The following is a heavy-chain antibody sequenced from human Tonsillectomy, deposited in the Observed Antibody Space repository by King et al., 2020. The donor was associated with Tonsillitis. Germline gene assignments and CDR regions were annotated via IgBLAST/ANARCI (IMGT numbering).Heavy chain of an antibody. V-gene: IGHV3-21*01. CDR2: ISSSSSYI. CDR3: ATGRVGAFEI. D-gene: IGHD1-26*01. CDR1: GFTFSSDS. Sequence: VQLVESGGGLVKPGGSLRLSCAASGFTFSSDSMNWVRQAPGKGLEWVSSISSSSSYIYYADSVKGRFTISRDNAKNSLYLQMNSLRAEDTAVYYCATGRVGAFEIWGQGTMVTVSS. J-gene: IGHJ3*02.